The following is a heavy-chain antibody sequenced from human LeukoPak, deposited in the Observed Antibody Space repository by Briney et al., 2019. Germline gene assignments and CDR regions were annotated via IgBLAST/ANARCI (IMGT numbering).Heavy chain of an antibody. CDR3: VRDDRRYGDYGYFDY. V-gene: IGHV3-66*01. Sequence: PGGSLRLSCAASGFTFSTYAMSCARQAPGKGLQSVSVIYSGGGTYYADSVKGRFTISRDNSKNTLYLQMNSLRAEDTAVYYCVRDDRRYGDYGYFDYWGQGTLVTVSS. CDR2: IYSGGGT. CDR1: GFTFSTYA. J-gene: IGHJ4*02. D-gene: IGHD4-17*01.